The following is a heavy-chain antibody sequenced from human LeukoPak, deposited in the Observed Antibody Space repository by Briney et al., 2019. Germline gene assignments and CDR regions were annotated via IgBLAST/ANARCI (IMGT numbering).Heavy chain of an antibody. V-gene: IGHV3-30*18. CDR1: GFPFSSYG. CDR3: AKTEDIVVVAATNYYYYGMDV. D-gene: IGHD2-15*01. Sequence: GGSLRLSCAASGFPFSSYGMHWVRQAPGKGLEWVAVISYDGSNKYYADSVKGRFTISRDNSKNTLYLQMNSLRAEDTAVYYCAKTEDIVVVAATNYYYYGMDVWGQGTTVTVS. CDR2: ISYDGSNK. J-gene: IGHJ6*02.